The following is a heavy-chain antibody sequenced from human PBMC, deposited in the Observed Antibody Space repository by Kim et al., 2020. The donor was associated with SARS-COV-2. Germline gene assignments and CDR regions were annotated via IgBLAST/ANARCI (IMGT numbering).Heavy chain of an antibody. CDR1: GYTFTSYG. CDR3: ARASEYYDFWRENWFDP. J-gene: IGHJ5*02. CDR2: ISAYNGNT. V-gene: IGHV1-18*01. D-gene: IGHD3-3*01. Sequence: ASVKVSCKASGYTFTSYGISWVRQAPGQGLEWMGWISAYNGNTNYAQKLQGRVTMTTDTSTSTAYMELRSLRSDDTAVYYCARASEYYDFWRENWFDPWGQGTLVTVSS.